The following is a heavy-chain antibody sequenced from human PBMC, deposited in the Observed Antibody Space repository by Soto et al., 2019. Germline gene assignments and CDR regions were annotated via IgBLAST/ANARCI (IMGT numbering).Heavy chain of an antibody. CDR1: GGSISSSF. CDR2: ISYSGST. J-gene: IGHJ6*02. V-gene: IGHV4-59*01. Sequence: SETLSLTCSVSGGSISSSFWSWIRQPPGKELEWIGYISYSGSTTYNPSLKSRITLSVDTSKDQFSLRVASVTAADTAVYYCARGHRAMEYYYYYGMDVWGQGTTVTVS. CDR3: ARGHRAMEYYYYYGMDV. D-gene: IGHD5-18*01.